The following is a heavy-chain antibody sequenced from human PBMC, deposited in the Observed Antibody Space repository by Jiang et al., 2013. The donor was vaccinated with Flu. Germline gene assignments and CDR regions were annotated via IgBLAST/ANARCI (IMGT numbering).Heavy chain of an antibody. CDR2: ISGSGSSP. Sequence: VQLLESGGGLVQPGGSLRLSCVASGFTFSSYVMSWVRQAPGKGLEWVSGISGSGSSPYYADSVKGRFTISRDNSKNTLYLQMNSLRAEDTAVYYCAKPRGQFYYGSGSYVDGMDVWGQGTTVTVAS. CDR3: AKPRGQFYYGSGSYVDGMDV. D-gene: IGHD3-10*01. V-gene: IGHV3-23*01. J-gene: IGHJ6*02. CDR1: GFTFSSYV.